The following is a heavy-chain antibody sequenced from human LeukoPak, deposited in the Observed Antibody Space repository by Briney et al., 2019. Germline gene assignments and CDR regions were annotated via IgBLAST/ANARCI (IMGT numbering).Heavy chain of an antibody. CDR2: IIPILGIA. J-gene: IGHJ4*02. CDR1: GGTFISYT. Sequence: SVKVSCKASGGTFISYTISWVRQAPGQGLEWMGRIIPILGIANYAHKFQGRVTITADQSTSTAYMELSSLRSEDTAVYYCARGRAQAYYFDYWGQGTLVTVSS. V-gene: IGHV1-69*02. CDR3: ARGRAQAYYFDY.